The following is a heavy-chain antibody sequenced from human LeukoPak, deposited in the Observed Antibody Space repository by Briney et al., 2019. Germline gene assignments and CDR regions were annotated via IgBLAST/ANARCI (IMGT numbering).Heavy chain of an antibody. V-gene: IGHV1-2*04. CDR3: ARAPDYYYGMDV. CDR1: GYTFTDYY. J-gene: IGHJ6*02. CDR2: INPNSGGT. Sequence: ASVKVSCKASGYTFTDYYMHWVRQAPGQGLEWMGWINPNSGGTNYAQKFQGWVTMTRDTSISTAYMELSRLRSDDTAVYYCARAPDYYYGMDVWGQGTTVTVSS.